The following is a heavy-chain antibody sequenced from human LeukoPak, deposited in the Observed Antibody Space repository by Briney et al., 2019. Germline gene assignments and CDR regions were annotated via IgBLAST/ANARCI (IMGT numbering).Heavy chain of an antibody. D-gene: IGHD3-16*01. CDR2: IYSGGST. J-gene: IGHJ5*02. V-gene: IGHV3-53*01. CDR3: AREYYDYVWGKNWFDP. CDR1: GFTVSSNY. Sequence: PGGSLRLSCAASGFTVSSNYMSWVRQAPGKGLEWVSVIYSGGSTYYADSVKGRFTISRDNSKNTLYLQMNSLRAEDTAVYYCAREYYDYVWGKNWFDPWGQGTLVTVSS.